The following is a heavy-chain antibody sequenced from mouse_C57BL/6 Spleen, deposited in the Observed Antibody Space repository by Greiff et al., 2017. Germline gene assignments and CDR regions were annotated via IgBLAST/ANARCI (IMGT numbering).Heavy chain of an antibody. CDR2: IDPSDSYT. V-gene: IGHV1-69*01. Sequence: VKLQQPGAELVMPGASVKLSCKASGYTFTSYWMHWVKQRPGQGLEWIGEIDPSDSYTNYNQKFKGKSTLTVDKSSSTAYMQLSSLTSEDSAVYYCARHDGYPFAYWGQGTLVTVSA. CDR3: ARHDGYPFAY. D-gene: IGHD2-3*01. J-gene: IGHJ3*01. CDR1: GYTFTSYW.